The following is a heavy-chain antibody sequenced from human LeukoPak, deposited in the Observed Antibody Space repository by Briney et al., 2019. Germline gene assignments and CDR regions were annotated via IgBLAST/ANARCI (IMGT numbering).Heavy chain of an antibody. CDR2: IKQDGSEK. CDR1: GFTFSNYG. V-gene: IGHV3-7*01. J-gene: IGHJ4*02. CDR3: ARDGRDFGVVIAHFDY. Sequence: GGSLRLSCAASGFTFSNYGMSWVRQAPGKGLEWVASIKQDGSEKFYVDSVKGRFTISRDNSKNTLYLQMNSLRAEDTAVYYCARDGRDFGVVIAHFDYWGQGTLVTVSS. D-gene: IGHD3-3*01.